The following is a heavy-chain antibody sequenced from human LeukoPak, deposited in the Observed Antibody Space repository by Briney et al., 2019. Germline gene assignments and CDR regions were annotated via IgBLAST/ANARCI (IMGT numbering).Heavy chain of an antibody. CDR3: AKGARGESHYYYYMDV. CDR2: IRYDGSNK. J-gene: IGHJ6*03. D-gene: IGHD3-10*01. Sequence: GGSLRLSCAASGFTFSSYGMHWVRQAPGKGLEWVAFIRYDGSNKYYADSVKGRFTISRDNSKNTLYLQMNSLRAEDTAVYYCAKGARGESHYYYYMDVWGKGTTVTISS. CDR1: GFTFSSYG. V-gene: IGHV3-30*02.